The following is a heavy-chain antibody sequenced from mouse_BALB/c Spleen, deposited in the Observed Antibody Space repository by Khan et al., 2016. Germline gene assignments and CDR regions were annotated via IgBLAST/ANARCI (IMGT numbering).Heavy chain of an antibody. CDR3: ARYYYGSSYVDY. J-gene: IGHJ2*01. V-gene: IGHV3-2*02. Sequence: EVQLQESGPGLVKPSQSLSLTCTVSGYSITSDYAWNWIRQSPGNKLEWMGYISYSGSTSYNPSLKSRISITRDTSTNQFFLQLNSVTTEDTAPYVCARYYYGSSYVDYWGQGTTLTVSS. D-gene: IGHD1-1*01. CDR2: ISYSGST. CDR1: GYSITSDYA.